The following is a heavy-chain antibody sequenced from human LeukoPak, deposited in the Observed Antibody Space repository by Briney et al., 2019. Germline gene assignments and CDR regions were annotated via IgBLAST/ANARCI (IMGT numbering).Heavy chain of an antibody. CDR3: TTAAIIVAAGRKLVDQDY. CDR2: IQSKIDGGTT. J-gene: IGHJ4*02. D-gene: IGHD6-13*01. Sequence: PGGSLRLSCAASGFTFSNAWMSWVRQAPGKGLEWVGRIQSKIDGGTTDYAAPVKGRFTISKDDSKNRLFLQMNSLTAEDTAVYYCTTAAIIVAAGRKLVDQDYWGQGTLVTVSS. CDR1: GFTFSNAW. V-gene: IGHV3-15*01.